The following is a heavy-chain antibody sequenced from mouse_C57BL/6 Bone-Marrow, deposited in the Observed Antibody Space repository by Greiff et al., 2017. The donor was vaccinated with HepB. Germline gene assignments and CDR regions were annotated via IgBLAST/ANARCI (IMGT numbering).Heavy chain of an antibody. Sequence: QVTLKESGPGILQPSQTLSLTCSFSGFSLSTFGMGVGWIRQPSGKGLEWLAHIWWDDDKYYNPALKSRLTISKDTSKNQVFLKIANVDTADTATYYCARLYYGNYLAWFAYWGQGTLVTVSA. CDR3: ARLYYGNYLAWFAY. D-gene: IGHD2-1*01. CDR2: IWWDDDK. V-gene: IGHV8-8*01. CDR1: GFSLSTFGMG. J-gene: IGHJ3*01.